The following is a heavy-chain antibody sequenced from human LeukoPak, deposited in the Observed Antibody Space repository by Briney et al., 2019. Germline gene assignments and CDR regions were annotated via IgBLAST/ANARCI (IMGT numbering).Heavy chain of an antibody. Sequence: PGGSLRLSCAASGFTFSSYGMHWVRQAPGKGLEWVAVISYDGSNKYCADSVKGRFTTSRDNSKNTLYLQMNSLRAEDTAVYYCAKDILAVVDEKDLNYFDYWGQGTLVTVSS. J-gene: IGHJ4*02. V-gene: IGHV3-30*18. CDR2: ISYDGSNK. D-gene: IGHD3-22*01. CDR1: GFTFSSYG. CDR3: AKDILAVVDEKDLNYFDY.